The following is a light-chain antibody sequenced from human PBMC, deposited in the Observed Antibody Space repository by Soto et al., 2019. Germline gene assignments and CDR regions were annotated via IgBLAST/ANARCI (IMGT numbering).Light chain of an antibody. V-gene: IGKV3-20*01. CDR3: QQYGSSPTT. J-gene: IGKJ1*01. CDR1: QSVSSSY. CDR2: GAS. Sequence: TVLTQTPGTLSLARGEIATLSCRASQSVSSSYLAWYQQKPGQAPRLLIYGASSRATGIPDRFSGSGSGTDFTLTISRLEPEDFAVYYCQQYGSSPTTFGRGTQVDNK.